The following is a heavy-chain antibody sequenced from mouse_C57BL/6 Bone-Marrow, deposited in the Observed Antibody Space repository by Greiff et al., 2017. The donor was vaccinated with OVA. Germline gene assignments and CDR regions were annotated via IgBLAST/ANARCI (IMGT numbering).Heavy chain of an antibody. CDR3: AREGLRGMDY. D-gene: IGHD2-4*01. CDR2: IDPSDSYT. J-gene: IGHJ4*01. V-gene: IGHV1-69*01. Sequence: VQLQQPGAELVMPGASVKLSCKASGYTFTSYWMRWVKQRPGQGLEWIGEIDPSDSYTNYNQKFKGKSTLTVDKSSSTAYMQLSSLTSEDSAVYYCAREGLRGMDYWGQGTSVTVSS. CDR1: GYTFTSYW.